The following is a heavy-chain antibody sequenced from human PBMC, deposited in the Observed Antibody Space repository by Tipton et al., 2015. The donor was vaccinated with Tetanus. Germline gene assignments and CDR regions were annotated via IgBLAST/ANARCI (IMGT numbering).Heavy chain of an antibody. J-gene: IGHJ6*02. CDR3: ARRSLTNYGLDV. D-gene: IGHD1-1*01. V-gene: IGHV3-74*01. Sequence: DSVKGRFTISRDHAKNTVYLQMNSLRAEDTAVYFCARRSLTNYGLDVWGQGTPVTVSS.